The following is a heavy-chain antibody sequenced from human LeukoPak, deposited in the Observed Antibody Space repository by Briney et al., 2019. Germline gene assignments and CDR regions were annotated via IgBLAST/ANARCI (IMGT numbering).Heavy chain of an antibody. J-gene: IGHJ3*02. CDR3: ARYYYDSSGGDAFDI. CDR1: GGSFCGYY. D-gene: IGHD3-22*01. Sequence: SETLSLTFAVYGGSFCGYYWGWIRQPPGKGLEWIGEINHSGSTHYNPSLKSLVTISVDTSKNQFSLKLSSVTAADTAVYYCARYYYDSSGGDAFDIWGQGTMVTVSS. CDR2: INHSGST. V-gene: IGHV4-34*01.